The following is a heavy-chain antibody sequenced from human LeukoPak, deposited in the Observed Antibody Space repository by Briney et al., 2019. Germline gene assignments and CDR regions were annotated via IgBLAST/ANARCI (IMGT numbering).Heavy chain of an antibody. J-gene: IGHJ1*01. V-gene: IGHV3-33*01. D-gene: IGHD3-9*01. Sequence: GGSLRLSCAASGFTFSSYGMHWVRQAPGKGLEWVAVIWYDGSNKYYADSVKGRFTISRDNSKNTLYLQMNSLRAEDTAVYYCVRGDFRDILTGYYIVPKGAEYFQHWGQGTLVTVSS. CDR1: GFTFSSYG. CDR2: IWYDGSNK. CDR3: VRGDFRDILTGYYIVPKGAEYFQH.